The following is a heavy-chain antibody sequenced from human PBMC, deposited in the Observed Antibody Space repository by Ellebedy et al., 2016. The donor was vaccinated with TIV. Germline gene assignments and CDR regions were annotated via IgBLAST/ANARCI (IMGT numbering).Heavy chain of an antibody. Sequence: GESLKISCAASGFTFSIYSINWVRQAPGKVLEWVSYIGGGGGDIHYADSLKVRFTISRDNAKNSVYLQLNSLRGEDTAMYYCARDGASVKFDYWGQGTLVTVSS. V-gene: IGHV3-21*03. CDR3: ARDGASVKFDY. J-gene: IGHJ4*02. CDR1: GFTFSIYS. CDR2: IGGGGGDI. D-gene: IGHD3-16*01.